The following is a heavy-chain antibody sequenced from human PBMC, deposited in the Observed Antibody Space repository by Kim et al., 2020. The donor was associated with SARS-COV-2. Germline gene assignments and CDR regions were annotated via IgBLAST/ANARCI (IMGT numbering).Heavy chain of an antibody. J-gene: IGHJ3*01. V-gene: IGHV3-23*01. CDR2: LTGSGSSA. CDR3: ARYEDYGDYGLFGGFDV. D-gene: IGHD4-17*01. Sequence: GGSLRLSCAASGFNLSAYAMSWVRQVPGKGLQWVSGLTGSGSSAFYADSVTGRFTISRDSSKNTLYMEIHTLRAEDTAIYYCARYEDYGDYGLFGGFDV. CDR1: GFNLSAYA.